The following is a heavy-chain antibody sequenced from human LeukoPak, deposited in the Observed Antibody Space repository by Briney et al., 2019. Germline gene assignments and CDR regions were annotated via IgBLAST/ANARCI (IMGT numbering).Heavy chain of an antibody. CDR2: INPHSGGT. V-gene: IGHV1-2*02. CDR3: ARRDKAMVRGVPYYYYYMDV. CDR1: GYMFTTYY. Sequence: ASVKVSCKTSGYMFTTYYPHWVRQAPGQGLEWMGWINPHSGGTNYAQKFQGRVTMTRDTSISTVYMELSSLRSDDTAVYYCARRDKAMVRGVPYYYYYMDVWGKGTTVTVSS. J-gene: IGHJ6*03. D-gene: IGHD3-10*01.